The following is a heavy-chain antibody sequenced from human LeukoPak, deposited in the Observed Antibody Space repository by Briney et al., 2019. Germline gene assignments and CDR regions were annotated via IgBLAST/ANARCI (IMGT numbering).Heavy chain of an antibody. CDR2: ISSSGSNI. Sequence: GGPLRLSCAASGFTFSSYEMNWVRQAPGKGLEWVSYISSSGSNIYYADSVKGRFTISRDNAKNSLYLQMNSLRAEDTAVYYCARDVETPRIYFDNWGQGTLVTVSS. V-gene: IGHV3-48*03. J-gene: IGHJ4*02. CDR1: GFTFSSYE. D-gene: IGHD5-18*01. CDR3: ARDVETPRIYFDN.